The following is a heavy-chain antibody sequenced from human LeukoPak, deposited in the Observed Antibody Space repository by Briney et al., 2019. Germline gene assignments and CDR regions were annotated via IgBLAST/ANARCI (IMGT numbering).Heavy chain of an antibody. CDR2: INHSGST. J-gene: IGHJ4*02. CDR3: ARLTGSFMVFDY. Sequence: TSETLSLTCAVYGGAFSGYYWSWIRQPPRKGLEWSGEINHSGSTNYNPSLKSRVTISVDTSKSQFSLKLSSVTAADTAVYYCARLTGSFMVFDYWGQGTLVTVSS. CDR1: GGAFSGYY. V-gene: IGHV4-34*01. D-gene: IGHD1-26*01.